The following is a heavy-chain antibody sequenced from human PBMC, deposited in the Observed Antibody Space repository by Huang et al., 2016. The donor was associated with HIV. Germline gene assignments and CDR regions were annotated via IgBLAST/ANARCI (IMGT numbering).Heavy chain of an antibody. CDR2: VNHGGST. J-gene: IGHJ2*01. Sequence: QVQLYQWGAGPLRPSETLSLTCGVSGGSLHGYYWTWLRQSPGRGMEWIGEVNHGGSTKYNPSLKSRVTISVDTSKIQFSLNLTSVTATDTADYYCATSSSGSGWFLDIWGRGTLVSVS. V-gene: IGHV4-34*01. D-gene: IGHD3-22*01. CDR3: ATSSSGSGWFLDI. CDR1: GGSLHGYY.